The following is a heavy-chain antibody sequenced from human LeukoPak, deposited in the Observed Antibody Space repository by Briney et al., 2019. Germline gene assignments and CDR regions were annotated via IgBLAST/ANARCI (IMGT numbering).Heavy chain of an antibody. J-gene: IGHJ4*02. CDR3: ARDVLTGSFDY. CDR2: ISSSSSYI. CDR1: GFTFSSYI. D-gene: IGHD3-9*01. V-gene: IGHV3-21*01. Sequence: SGGSLRLSCAASGFTFSSYIMNWVRQAPGKGLEWVSSISSSSSYIYYADSVKGRFTISRDNAKNSLYLQMNSLRAEDTAVYYCARDVLTGSFDYWGQGTLVTVSS.